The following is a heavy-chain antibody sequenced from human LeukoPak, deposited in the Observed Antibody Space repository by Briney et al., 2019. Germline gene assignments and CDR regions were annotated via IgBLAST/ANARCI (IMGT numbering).Heavy chain of an antibody. V-gene: IGHV3-53*01. CDR3: TTDSSGQLEEPYYFDY. J-gene: IGHJ4*02. CDR1: GVTVSSNY. D-gene: IGHD6-13*01. CDR2: LYGGGTT. Sequence: GGSLRLSCAVFGVTVSSNYMSWVRQAPGKGLEWVSVLYGGGTTYYADSVKGRFTISRDNSKNTLFLQMNSLKTEDTAVYYCTTDSSGQLEEPYYFDYWGQGTLVTVSS.